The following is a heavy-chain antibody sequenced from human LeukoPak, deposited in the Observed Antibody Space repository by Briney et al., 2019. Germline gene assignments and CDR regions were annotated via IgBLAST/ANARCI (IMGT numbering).Heavy chain of an antibody. J-gene: IGHJ4*02. Sequence: SETLSLTCTVSGGSISSYYWSWIRQPPGKGLEWIGYIYYTGSTNYNLSLRSRVTISVDTSKNQFSLKLTSVTAADTAVYFCAGGGDSGGYYYPMFDYWGRGTLVTVSS. CDR2: IYYTGST. CDR1: GGSISSYY. V-gene: IGHV4-59*01. CDR3: AGGGDSGGYYYPMFDY. D-gene: IGHD3-22*01.